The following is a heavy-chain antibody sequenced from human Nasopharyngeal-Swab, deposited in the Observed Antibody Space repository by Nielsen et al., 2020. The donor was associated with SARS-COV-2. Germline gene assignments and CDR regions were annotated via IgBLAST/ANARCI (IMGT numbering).Heavy chain of an antibody. CDR2: ITPFNGNA. CDR1: GFSITYRF. V-gene: IGHV1-45*02. CDR3: ASGQCINGVCNPTDGLDF. J-gene: IGHJ6*02. D-gene: IGHD2-8*01. Sequence: SVKVSCKASGFSITYRFLHWMRQAPGQALEWMGWITPFNGNAKYAQKFQGRVSITRDGSRTTASLELSSLRPDDTAIYFCASGQCINGVCNPTDGLDFWAKGPRSPS.